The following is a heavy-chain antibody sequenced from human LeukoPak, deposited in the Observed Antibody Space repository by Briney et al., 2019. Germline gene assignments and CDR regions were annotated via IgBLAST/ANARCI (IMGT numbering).Heavy chain of an antibody. CDR1: GFTFGDYA. Sequence: GGSLRLSCTASGFTFGDYAMSWVRQAPGEGLEWVGFIRSKAYGGTTEYAASVKGRFTISRDDSKSIAYLQMYSLKTEDTAVYYCTREGYSSSWYESFDYWGQGTLVTVSS. J-gene: IGHJ4*02. CDR3: TREGYSSSWYESFDY. D-gene: IGHD6-13*01. CDR2: IRSKAYGGTT. V-gene: IGHV3-49*04.